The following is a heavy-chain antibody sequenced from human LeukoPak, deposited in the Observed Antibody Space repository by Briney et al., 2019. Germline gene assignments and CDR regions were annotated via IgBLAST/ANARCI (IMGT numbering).Heavy chain of an antibody. J-gene: IGHJ4*02. CDR2: ISNGGAGT. D-gene: IGHD2-8*01. V-gene: IGHV3-23*01. CDR3: AKDHGTNVYDPFDY. Sequence: PGGSLRLSCAASGFNFRSHAMSWVRQAPGKGLEWVSVISNGGAGTYYADSVKGRFTISRDNSKSTLYLQMSSLRAEDTAVYYCAKDHGTNVYDPFDYWGQGTLVTVSS. CDR1: GFNFRSHA.